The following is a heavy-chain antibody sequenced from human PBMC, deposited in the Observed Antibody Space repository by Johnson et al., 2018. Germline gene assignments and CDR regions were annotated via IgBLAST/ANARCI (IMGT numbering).Heavy chain of an antibody. CDR2: ISSSSSTI. CDR1: GFTFSSYS. V-gene: IGHV3-48*01. D-gene: IGHD4-17*01. CDR3: GDGVDYFYYMDV. Sequence: VQLVESGGGVVQPGRSLRLSCAASGFTFSSYSMNWVRQAPGKGLEWVSYISSSSSTIYYADSVKGRFIVSRDNAKNSLYLQMNSLRAEGTAVYYCGDGVDYFYYMDVWGKGTTVTVSS. J-gene: IGHJ6*03.